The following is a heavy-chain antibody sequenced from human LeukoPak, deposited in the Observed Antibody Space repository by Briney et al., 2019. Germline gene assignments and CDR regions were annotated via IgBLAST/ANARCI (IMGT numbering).Heavy chain of an antibody. Sequence: PGGSLRLSCAASGFGFSSYSMNWVRQAPGKGLEWISSISSSSSYIYYADSVKGRFTISRGNAKNSLYLQMNSLRAEDTAVYYCARDQGAYCSGGSCTAFDIWGQGAMVTVSS. CDR2: ISSSSSYI. CDR3: ARDQGAYCSGGSCTAFDI. J-gene: IGHJ3*02. D-gene: IGHD2-15*01. V-gene: IGHV3-21*01. CDR1: GFGFSSYS.